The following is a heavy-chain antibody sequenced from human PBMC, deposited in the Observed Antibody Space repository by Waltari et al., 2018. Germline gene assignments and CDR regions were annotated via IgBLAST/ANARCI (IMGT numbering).Heavy chain of an antibody. Sequence: EVQLVESGGGLVQPGGSLRLSCAASGFTFSSYSMNWVRQAPGKGLEEVSYISSSSSTIYEADSVKGRFTISRDNAKNSRYLQSNSLRAEETAVYYCSHLPAGEYSSGWTGGWWGQGTLVTVSS. V-gene: IGHV3-48*04. CDR1: GFTFSSYS. CDR3: SHLPAGEYSSGWTGGW. D-gene: IGHD6-19*01. CDR2: ISSSSSTI. J-gene: IGHJ4*02.